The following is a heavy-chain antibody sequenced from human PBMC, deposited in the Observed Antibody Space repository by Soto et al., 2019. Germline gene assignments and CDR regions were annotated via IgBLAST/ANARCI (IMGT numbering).Heavy chain of an antibody. CDR2: IYYSGST. J-gene: IGHJ6*02. CDR1: GGSISSSSYY. V-gene: IGHV4-39*07. D-gene: IGHD2-15*01. CDR3: AREGKKVVENRPYYGMDV. Sequence: SETLSLTCTVSGGSISSSSYYWGWIRQPPGKGLEWIGSIYYSGSTYYNPSLKSRVTISVDTSKNQFSLKLSSVTAADTAVYYCAREGKKVVENRPYYGMDVWGQGTTVTVSS.